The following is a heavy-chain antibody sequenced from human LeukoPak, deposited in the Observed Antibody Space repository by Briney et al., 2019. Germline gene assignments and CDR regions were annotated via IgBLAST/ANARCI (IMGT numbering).Heavy chain of an antibody. CDR2: INPSGGTT. Sequence: ASVKVSCKASGYTFINYYMHWVRQAPGQGLEWMGIINPSGGTTSYAQNFQGRVTMTRDTSTSTVYMELSSLRSEDTAVYYCARAYMTATRHFDSWGQGTLVTVSS. V-gene: IGHV1-46*01. CDR3: ARAYMTATRHFDS. D-gene: IGHD2-21*02. CDR1: GYTFINYY. J-gene: IGHJ4*02.